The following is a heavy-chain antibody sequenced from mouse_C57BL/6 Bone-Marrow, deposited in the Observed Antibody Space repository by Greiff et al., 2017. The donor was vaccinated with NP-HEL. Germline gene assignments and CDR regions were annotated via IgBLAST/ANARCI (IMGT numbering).Heavy chain of an antibody. D-gene: IGHD2-1*01. CDR1: GYTFTSYW. J-gene: IGHJ2*01. Sequence: QVQLQQPGAELVKPGASVKLSCKASGYTFTSYWMQWVKQRPGQGLEWIGEIAPSDSYTNYNQKFKGKATLTVDTSSSTAYMQLSSLTSEDSAVYYCARGSIYYGNYGDYWGQGTTLTVSS. V-gene: IGHV1-50*01. CDR3: ARGSIYYGNYGDY. CDR2: IAPSDSYT.